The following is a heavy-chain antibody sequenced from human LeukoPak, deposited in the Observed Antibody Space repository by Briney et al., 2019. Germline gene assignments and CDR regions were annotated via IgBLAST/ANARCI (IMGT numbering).Heavy chain of an antibody. V-gene: IGHV3-7*05. CDR1: GFTFNTYW. Sequence: GGSLRLSCAASGFTFNTYWMGWVRQAPGKGLEWVANINLDGSEKYYVDSVKGRFTISRDNAKNPLYLQMNSLRAEDTAVYYCARFNWNDSYWGQGTLVTVSS. CDR2: INLDGSEK. D-gene: IGHD1-20*01. J-gene: IGHJ4*02. CDR3: ARFNWNDSY.